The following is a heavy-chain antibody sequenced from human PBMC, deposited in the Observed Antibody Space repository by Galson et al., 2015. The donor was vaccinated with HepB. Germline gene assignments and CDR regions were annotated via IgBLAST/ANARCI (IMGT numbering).Heavy chain of an antibody. Sequence: SLRLSCAASGFTVSSNYMSWVRQAPGKGLEWVSVIYSGGSTYYADSVKGRFTISRDNSKNTLYLQMNSLRAEDTAVYYCARYTGVAGTRYFDLWGRGTLVTVSS. CDR2: IYSGGST. CDR3: ARYTGVAGTRYFDL. D-gene: IGHD6-19*01. V-gene: IGHV3-53*01. J-gene: IGHJ2*01. CDR1: GFTVSSNY.